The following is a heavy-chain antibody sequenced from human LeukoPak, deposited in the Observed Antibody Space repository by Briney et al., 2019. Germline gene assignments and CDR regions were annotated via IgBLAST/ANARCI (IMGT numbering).Heavy chain of an antibody. J-gene: IGHJ4*02. V-gene: IGHV3-13*01. CDR3: ARRITAAGTLDY. D-gene: IGHD6-13*01. CDR2: INTAGDT. CDR1: GFTFSNYD. Sequence: GGSLRLSCAASGFTFSNYDMHWVRHTTGKGLEWVSAINTAGDTYYPGSVKGRFTISRENAKNSFYLQMNSLRAEDTAVYYCARRITAAGTLDYWGQGTLVTVSS.